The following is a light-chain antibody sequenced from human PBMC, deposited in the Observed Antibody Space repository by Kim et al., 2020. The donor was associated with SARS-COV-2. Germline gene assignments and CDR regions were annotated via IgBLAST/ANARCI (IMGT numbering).Light chain of an antibody. J-gene: IGLJ1*01. CDR1: SSDVGGYNY. Sequence: GQSIAISCTGTSSDVGGYNYVSWYQQHPGKAPKVMIYDVTKRPSGVSNRFSGSKSGNTASLTISGLQAEDEADYYCSSYTSSSTLVFGTGTKVTVL. CDR3: SSYTSSSTLV. CDR2: DVT. V-gene: IGLV2-14*03.